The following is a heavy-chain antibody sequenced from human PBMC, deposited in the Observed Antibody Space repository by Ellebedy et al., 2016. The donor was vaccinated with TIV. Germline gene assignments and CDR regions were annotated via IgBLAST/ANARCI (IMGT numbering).Heavy chain of an antibody. CDR3: ARRGSYGDYAVQINSWFDR. D-gene: IGHD4-17*01. Sequence: PGGSLRLSCVASGFSFRSYWMSWVRQAPGKRLEWVANIYQDGSNQYYVDSVKGRFTISKDNANKSLFLQMNSLRGEDTAVYYCARRGSYGDYAVQINSWFDRWGRGTLVTVSS. CDR2: IYQDGSNQ. J-gene: IGHJ5*02. V-gene: IGHV3-7*01. CDR1: GFSFRSYW.